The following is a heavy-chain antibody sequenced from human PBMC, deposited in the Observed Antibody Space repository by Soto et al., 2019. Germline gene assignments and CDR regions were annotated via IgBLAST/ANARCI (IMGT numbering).Heavy chain of an antibody. V-gene: IGHV3-7*02. D-gene: IGHD3-10*01. J-gene: IGHJ4*02. CDR1: GFGFGNYW. CDR3: TMSYGSGDFPPW. Sequence: EVRLVESGGGLVQAGGSLRLSCAASGFGFGNYWMTWFRQAPGRGLEWVANIKQDGSEKYYVDSVKGRFVISRDNAKNSLFLQMDSLRAEDTAVYYCTMSYGSGDFPPWWGQGTLVTVSS. CDR2: IKQDGSEK.